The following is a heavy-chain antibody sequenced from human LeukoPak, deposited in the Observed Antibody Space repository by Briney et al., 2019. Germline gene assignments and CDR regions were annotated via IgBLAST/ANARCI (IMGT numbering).Heavy chain of an antibody. CDR2: IYHSGST. V-gene: IGHV4-38-2*01. CDR3: ARYFSYDSSGYYLDY. CDR1: GYSISSGYY. D-gene: IGHD3-22*01. J-gene: IGHJ4*02. Sequence: SETLSLTCAVSGYSISSGYYWGWIRQPPGKGLEWIGSIYHSGSTYYNPSLKSRVTISVDTSKNQFSLKLSSVTAADTAVYYCARYFSYDSSGYYLDYWGQGTLVTVSS.